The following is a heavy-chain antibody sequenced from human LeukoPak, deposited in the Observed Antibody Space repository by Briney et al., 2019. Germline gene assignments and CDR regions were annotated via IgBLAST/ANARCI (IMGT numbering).Heavy chain of an antibody. Sequence: ASVKVSCKASGYTFTSSDINWARQATGQGLEWMGWMNPNNGNTGYAQKLQGRVTMTRDTSISTAYMELGSLRSEDTAMYYCVRDTRGAEAADDPFDIWGQGTMVTVSS. CDR1: GYTFTSSD. J-gene: IGHJ3*02. D-gene: IGHD6-13*01. V-gene: IGHV1-8*01. CDR3: VRDTRGAEAADDPFDI. CDR2: MNPNNGNT.